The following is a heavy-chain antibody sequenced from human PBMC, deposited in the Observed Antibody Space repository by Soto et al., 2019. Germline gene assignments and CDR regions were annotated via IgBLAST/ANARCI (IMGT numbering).Heavy chain of an antibody. CDR3: ARGSHSSSWYYFDY. J-gene: IGHJ4*02. Sequence: ASVKVSCKASGYTFTGYYMHWVRQAPGQGLEWMGWINPNSGGTNYAQKFQGWVTMTRDTSISTAYMELSRLRSDDTAVYYCARGSHSSSWYYFDYWGQGTLVTVSS. CDR1: GYTFTGYY. D-gene: IGHD6-13*01. V-gene: IGHV1-2*04. CDR2: INPNSGGT.